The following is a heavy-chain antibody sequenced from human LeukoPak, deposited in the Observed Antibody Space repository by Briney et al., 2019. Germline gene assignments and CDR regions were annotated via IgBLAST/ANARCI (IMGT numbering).Heavy chain of an antibody. CDR1: GFTVSSDY. CDR3: ARSSGSN. Sequence: GGSLRLSCAASGFTVSSDYMSWVRQAPGKGQEWVSAISGSGGSTYYADSVKGRFTISRDNSKNTLYLQMNSLRAEDTAVYYCARSSGSNWGQGTLVTVSS. CDR2: ISGSGGST. V-gene: IGHV3-23*01. J-gene: IGHJ4*02. D-gene: IGHD3-10*01.